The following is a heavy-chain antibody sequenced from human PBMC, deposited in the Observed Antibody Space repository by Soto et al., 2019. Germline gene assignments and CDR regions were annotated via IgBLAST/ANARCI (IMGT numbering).Heavy chain of an antibody. CDR3: ARELYYYGSGSYYNAPRFDH. CDR1: GGSISSGNYY. D-gene: IGHD3-10*01. V-gene: IGHV4-30-4*01. J-gene: IGHJ5*02. Sequence: SETLSLTCTVSGGSISSGNYYWSWIRQPPGKGLEWIGYIYYSGSTYYSPSLKSRVTISVDTSKNQFSLKLSSVTAADTAVYYCARELYYYGSGSYYNAPRFDHWGQGTLVTVSS. CDR2: IYYSGST.